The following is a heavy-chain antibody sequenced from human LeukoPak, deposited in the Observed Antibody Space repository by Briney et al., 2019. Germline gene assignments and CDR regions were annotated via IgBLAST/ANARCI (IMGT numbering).Heavy chain of an antibody. CDR2: ISSSSSYI. Sequence: GGSLRLSCAVSGITLSNYGMSWVRQAPGKGLEWVSSISSSSSYIYYADSVKGRFTISRDNAKNSLYLQMNSLRAEDTAVYYCARGGGSGCPDYWGQGTLVTVSS. V-gene: IGHV3-21*01. CDR1: GITLSNYG. D-gene: IGHD3-3*01. CDR3: ARGGGSGCPDY. J-gene: IGHJ4*02.